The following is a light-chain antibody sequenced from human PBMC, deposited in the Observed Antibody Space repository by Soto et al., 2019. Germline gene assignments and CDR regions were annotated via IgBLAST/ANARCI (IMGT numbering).Light chain of an antibody. Sequence: QSVLTQSSSASASLGSSVKLTCTLSSGHSSYIIAWHQQQPGKAPRYLMKLEGSGSYNKGSGVPDRFSGSSSGADRYLTISNLQFEDEADYYCETWDSNPSYVFGTGTKVTVL. V-gene: IGLV4-60*02. CDR1: SGHSSYI. CDR2: LEGSGSY. J-gene: IGLJ1*01. CDR3: ETWDSNPSYV.